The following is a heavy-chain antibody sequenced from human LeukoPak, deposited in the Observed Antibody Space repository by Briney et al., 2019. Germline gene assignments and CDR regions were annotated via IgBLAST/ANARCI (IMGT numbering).Heavy chain of an antibody. J-gene: IGHJ4*02. V-gene: IGHV3-74*01. CDR2: INSDGSST. D-gene: IGHD6-13*01. CDR3: ARGSSWPYFDY. Sequence: GGSLRLSCAASGFTFSSFWMHWVRQAPGKGLVWVSRINSDGSSTTYADSVKGRFTISRDNAKNTLYLQIHSLRGEDTAMYYCARGSSWPYFDYWGQGTLVTVSS. CDR1: GFTFSSFW.